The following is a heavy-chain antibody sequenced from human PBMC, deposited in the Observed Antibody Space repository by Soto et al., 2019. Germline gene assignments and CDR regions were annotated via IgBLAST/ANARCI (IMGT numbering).Heavy chain of an antibody. D-gene: IGHD3-3*01. V-gene: IGHV1-18*01. CDR1: GYTLRSYG. Sequence: QVQLVQSGGEVKKPGASVKVSCQASGYTLRSYGISWVRQAPGQGPEWMGWVSVYNGQTNYEQKFQGRLSMTTDTTTNTAYMELRTLRSDDTAVYYCARGPIERTMIFGVARNDYWGQGTLVTVSS. CDR3: ARGPIERTMIFGVARNDY. CDR2: VSVYNGQT. J-gene: IGHJ4*02.